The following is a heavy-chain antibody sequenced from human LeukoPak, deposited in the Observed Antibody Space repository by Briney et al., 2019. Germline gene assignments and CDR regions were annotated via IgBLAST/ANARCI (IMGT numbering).Heavy chain of an antibody. CDR1: GFTFSSCA. D-gene: IGHD6-13*01. Sequence: PGGSLRLSCAASGFTFSSCAMHWVRQAPGKGLEWVAIISYDGSNKYYADSVKGRFTISRDNAKNSLYLQMNSLRAEDTAVYYCARDMYSSSWPNFDYWAREPWSPSPQ. J-gene: IGHJ4*02. CDR2: ISYDGSNK. CDR3: ARDMYSSSWPNFDY. V-gene: IGHV3-30-3*01.